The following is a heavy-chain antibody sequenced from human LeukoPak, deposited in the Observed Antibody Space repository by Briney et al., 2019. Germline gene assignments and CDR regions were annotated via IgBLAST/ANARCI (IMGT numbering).Heavy chain of an antibody. Sequence: PGGSLRLSCAASGFSFFNYGMHWVRQAPGKGLDWVAVIWNDGSYKYYADSVKGRFTISRDNPKNTLYLQMNSLRAEDTAIYYCAKVLQYTASTGTGLESWGQGTLVTVSS. CDR3: AKVLQYTASTGTGLES. CDR1: GFSFFNYG. CDR2: IWNDGSYK. J-gene: IGHJ4*02. D-gene: IGHD6-13*01. V-gene: IGHV3-33*06.